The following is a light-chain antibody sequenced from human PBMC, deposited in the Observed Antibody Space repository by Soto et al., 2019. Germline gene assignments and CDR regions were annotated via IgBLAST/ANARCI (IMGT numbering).Light chain of an antibody. Sequence: DIVLTQSPGTLSLSPGEGATLSCRASQSVSSSYLAWYQQKPGQAPRLLIYDASSRATGIPDRFSGSGSGTDFTLTISRLEPEDFAVYYCQQYGRSPTTFGQGTKVDIK. J-gene: IGKJ1*01. V-gene: IGKV3-20*01. CDR1: QSVSSSY. CDR3: QQYGRSPTT. CDR2: DAS.